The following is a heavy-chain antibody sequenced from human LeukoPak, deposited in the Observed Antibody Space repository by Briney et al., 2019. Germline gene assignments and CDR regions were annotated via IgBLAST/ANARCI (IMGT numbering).Heavy chain of an antibody. CDR1: GYTFTGYY. D-gene: IGHD6-6*01. CDR3: ARDYSSSSGYFDY. Sequence: GASVKVSCKASGYTFTGYYMHWVRQAPGQGLEWMGWINPNSGDTNYAEKFQGRATMTRDTSISTAYMDLRRLRSDDTAVYYCARDYSSSSGYFDYWGQGTLVTVSS. J-gene: IGHJ4*02. CDR2: INPNSGDT. V-gene: IGHV1-2*02.